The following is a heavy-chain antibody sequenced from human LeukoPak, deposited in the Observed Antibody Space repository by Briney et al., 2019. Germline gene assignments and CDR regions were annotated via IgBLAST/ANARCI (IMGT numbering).Heavy chain of an antibody. V-gene: IGHV3-23*01. D-gene: IGHD3-3*01. CDR2: ISGSGGST. CDR1: GFTFSSYS. CDR3: AKADYDFWSGHLGIAFDI. J-gene: IGHJ3*02. Sequence: PGGSLRLSCAASGFTFSSYSMSWVRQAPGKGLEWVSAISGSGGSTYYADSVKGRFTISRDNSKNTLYLQMNSLRAEDTAVYYCAKADYDFWSGHLGIAFDIWGQGTMVTVSS.